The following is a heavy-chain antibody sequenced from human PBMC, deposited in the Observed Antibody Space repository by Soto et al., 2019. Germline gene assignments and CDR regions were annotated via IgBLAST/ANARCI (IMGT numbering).Heavy chain of an antibody. Sequence: QVQLVQSGAELKEPGDSVRVSCEASGYTFTAYYIHWVRQAPGQGLEWMGWINPRFGDTSYAQDFQRRVSMTRDTSNSTVYMELSRLTSDDTAIYYCARNMDYYYGPGSGNGHGFWGQGTTVTVFS. D-gene: IGHD3-10*01. CDR2: INPRFGDT. V-gene: IGHV1-2*02. CDR3: ARNMDYYYGPGSGNGHGF. J-gene: IGHJ6*02. CDR1: GYTFTAYY.